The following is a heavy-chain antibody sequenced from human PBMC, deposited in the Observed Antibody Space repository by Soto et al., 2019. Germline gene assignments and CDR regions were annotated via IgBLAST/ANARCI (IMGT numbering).Heavy chain of an antibody. CDR2: GYQSGNT. Sequence: SETLSLTCSVSGVSISSSSHYWAWIRQAPGQGLEWIGSGYQSGNTYYNPSLRNRVAVSVDTSKKQISLRLNSVTASDTGVYFCARHAPQSEFDLWGQGTPVTVSS. CDR3: ARHAPQSEFDL. CDR1: GVSISSSSHY. V-gene: IGHV4-39*01. J-gene: IGHJ4*02.